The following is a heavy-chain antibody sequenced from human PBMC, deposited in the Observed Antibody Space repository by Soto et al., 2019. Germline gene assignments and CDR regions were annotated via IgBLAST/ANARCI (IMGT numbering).Heavy chain of an antibody. CDR1: GYTFTSYA. Sequence: ASVKVSCKASGYTFTSYAMHWVRQAPGQRLEWMGWINAGNGNTKYSQKFQGRVTITRDTSASTAYMELSSLRSEDTAVYYCARGPPQYYYDSSGYYAPLDYWGQGTLVTVSS. D-gene: IGHD3-22*01. V-gene: IGHV1-3*01. CDR2: INAGNGNT. CDR3: ARGPPQYYYDSSGYYAPLDY. J-gene: IGHJ4*02.